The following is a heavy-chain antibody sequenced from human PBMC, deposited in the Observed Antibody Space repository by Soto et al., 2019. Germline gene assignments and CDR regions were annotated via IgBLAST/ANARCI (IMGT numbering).Heavy chain of an antibody. CDR2: IIPIFGTA. V-gene: IGHV1-69*13. CDR1: GGTFSSYA. Sequence: GASVKVSCKASGGTFSSYAISWVRQAPGQGLEWMGGIIPIFGTANYAQKFQGRVTITADESTSTAYMELSSLRSEDTAVYYCASTSSRYSYGSVFDYWGQGTLVTVSS. J-gene: IGHJ4*02. CDR3: ASTSSRYSYGSVFDY. D-gene: IGHD5-18*01.